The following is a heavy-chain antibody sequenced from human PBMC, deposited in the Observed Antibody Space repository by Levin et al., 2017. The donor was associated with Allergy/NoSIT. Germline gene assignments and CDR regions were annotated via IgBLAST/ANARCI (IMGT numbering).Heavy chain of an antibody. CDR3: ARCFNRYYDSSGYYPGY. J-gene: IGHJ4*02. CDR1: GYTFTGYY. V-gene: IGHV1-2*02. D-gene: IGHD3-22*01. Sequence: GESLKISCKASGYTFTGYYMHWVRQAPGQGLEWMGWINPNSGGTNYAQKFQGRVTMTRDTSISTAYMELSRLRSDDTAVYYCARCFNRYYDSSGYYPGYWGQGTLVTVSS. CDR2: INPNSGGT.